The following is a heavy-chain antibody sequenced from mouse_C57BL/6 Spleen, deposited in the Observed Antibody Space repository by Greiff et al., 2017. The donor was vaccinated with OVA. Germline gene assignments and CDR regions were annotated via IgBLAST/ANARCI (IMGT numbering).Heavy chain of an antibody. CDR2: IDPSDSET. V-gene: IGHV1-52*01. CDR3: AREYGSSDWYFDV. J-gene: IGHJ1*03. CDR1: GYTFTSYW. Sequence: QVQLKQPGAELVRPGSSVKLSCKASGYTFTSYWMHWVKQRPIQGLEWIGNIDPSDSETHYNQKFKDKATLTVDKSSSTAYMQLSSLTSEDSAVYYCAREYGSSDWYFDVWGTGTTVTVSS. D-gene: IGHD1-1*01.